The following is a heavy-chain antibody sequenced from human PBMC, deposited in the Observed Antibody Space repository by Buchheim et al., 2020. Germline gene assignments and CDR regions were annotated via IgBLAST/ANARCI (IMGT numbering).Heavy chain of an antibody. D-gene: IGHD2-21*01. J-gene: IGHJ4*02. Sequence: QGALQESGPALVKPTQTLTLTCTFSGFSLSTSGVRVSWVRQPPGKALEWLARIDWNDGKFYSTSLKTRLTISKDTSKNHVVLTMTNMDPVDTATYYCARMIWWSHDCWGQGTL. CDR1: GFSLSTSGVR. CDR2: IDWNDGK. V-gene: IGHV2-70*04. CDR3: ARMIWWSHDC.